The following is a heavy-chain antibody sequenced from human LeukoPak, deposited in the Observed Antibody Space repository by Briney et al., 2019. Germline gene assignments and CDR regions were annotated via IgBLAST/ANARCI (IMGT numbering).Heavy chain of an antibody. Sequence: ASVKVSCKVSGYTLTELSMHWVRQAPGQGLEWMGWISAYNGNTNYAQKLQGRVTMTTDTSTSTAYMELRSLRSDDTAVYYCARGLYSSSWDFDYWGQGTLVTVSS. CDR2: ISAYNGNT. V-gene: IGHV1-18*01. CDR3: ARGLYSSSWDFDY. J-gene: IGHJ4*02. D-gene: IGHD6-13*01. CDR1: GYTLTELS.